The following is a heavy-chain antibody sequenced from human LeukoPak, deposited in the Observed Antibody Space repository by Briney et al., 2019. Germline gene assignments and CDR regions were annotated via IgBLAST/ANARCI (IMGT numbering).Heavy chain of an antibody. CDR1: GYSISSGYY. D-gene: IGHD5-24*01. J-gene: IGHJ4*02. CDR3: ARRPDGYNSGHLDY. V-gene: IGHV4-38-2*01. Sequence: SETLSLTCAVSGYSISSGYYWGWIRQPPGKGLEWIGSIYHSGSTYYNPSLKSRVTISVDTSKNQFSLKLSSVTAADTAVYYCARRPDGYNSGHLDYWGQGTLVTVSS. CDR2: IYHSGST.